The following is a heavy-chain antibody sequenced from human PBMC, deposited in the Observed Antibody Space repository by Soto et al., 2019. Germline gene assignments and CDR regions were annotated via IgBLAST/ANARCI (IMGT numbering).Heavy chain of an antibody. Sequence: SETLSLTCAVSGASISNGDYSWSWIRQPPGRALEWIGYIYSSGRSDYNPSLKSRVTISIDRSKNQFSLRLTSVTAADAAVYYCARGREGPFFDFWGQGALVTAPQ. J-gene: IGHJ5*01. V-gene: IGHV4-30-2*01. CDR1: GASISNGDYS. CDR2: IYSSGRS. CDR3: ARGREGPFFDF.